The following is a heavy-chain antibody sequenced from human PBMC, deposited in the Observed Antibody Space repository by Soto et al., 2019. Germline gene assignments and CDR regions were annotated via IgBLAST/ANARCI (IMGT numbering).Heavy chain of an antibody. J-gene: IGHJ4*02. D-gene: IGHD3-3*01. V-gene: IGHV3-30*18. CDR1: GFSFNSFG. Sequence: LRLSCAVSGFSFNSFGMHWVRQAPGKGLDWVAVISYDGTYKYYADSVKGRSTISRDNSQNTLYLQVNSLRAEDTAVYYCAKDRGYIYIFGRTIMDYWGRGTLVTVSS. CDR3: AKDRGYIYIFGRTIMDY. CDR2: ISYDGTYK.